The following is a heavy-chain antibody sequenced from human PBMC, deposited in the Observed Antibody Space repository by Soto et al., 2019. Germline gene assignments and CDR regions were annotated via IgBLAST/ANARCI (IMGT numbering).Heavy chain of an antibody. V-gene: IGHV4-39*01. CDR2: IYYSGST. CDR1: GGSLRSTGYY. J-gene: IGHJ5*02. D-gene: IGHD1-7*01. CDR3: ARQHTWNYVRWFDP. Sequence: PSETLSLTCTVSGGSLRSTGYYGGWLRQPPGKGLEWIGSIYYSGSTYYNPSLKSRVSMSVDSSKNQFSLRLSSVTAADTAIYYRARQHTWNYVRWFDPWGQGILVTVSS.